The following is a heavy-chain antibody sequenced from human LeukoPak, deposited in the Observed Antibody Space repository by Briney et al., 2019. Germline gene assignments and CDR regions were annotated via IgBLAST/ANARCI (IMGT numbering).Heavy chain of an antibody. CDR3: AKLRDPD. CDR2: FYVGGAT. Sequence: GGSLRLSCAVSGFSVTNNYMSWVRQAPGKGLEWVSVFYVGGATYYADSVKGRFTISRDNSENTLYLQMKSLRAEDTAVYYCAKLRDPDWGQGTLVTVSS. J-gene: IGHJ4*02. CDR1: GFSVTNNY. V-gene: IGHV3-53*01.